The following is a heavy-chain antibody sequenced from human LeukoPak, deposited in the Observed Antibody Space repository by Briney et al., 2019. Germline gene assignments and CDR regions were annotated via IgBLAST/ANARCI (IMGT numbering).Heavy chain of an antibody. Sequence: PGGSLRLSCAASGFTFSSYSMSWVRQAPGKGLEWVSSISSSGSYISYADSVKGRFTISRDNAKNSLYLQMNSLRAEDTAVYYCARSRDTAMGFDYWGQGTLVTVSS. D-gene: IGHD5-18*01. J-gene: IGHJ4*02. CDR2: ISSSGSYI. CDR3: ARSRDTAMGFDY. CDR1: GFTFSSYS. V-gene: IGHV3-21*01.